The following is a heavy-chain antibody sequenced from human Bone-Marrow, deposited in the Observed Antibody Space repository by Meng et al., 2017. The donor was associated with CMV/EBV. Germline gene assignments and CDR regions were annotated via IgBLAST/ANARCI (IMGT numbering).Heavy chain of an antibody. J-gene: IGHJ4*02. Sequence: SETLSLTCTVSGGSASSGSYYWSWIRQPPGKGLEWIGYIYYSGSTNYNPSLKSRVTISVDTSKNQFSLKLSSVTAADTAVYYCARETGDCSSTSCSFFDYWGQGTLVTVSS. CDR1: GGSASSGSYY. CDR3: ARETGDCSSTSCSFFDY. D-gene: IGHD2-2*01. V-gene: IGHV4-61*01. CDR2: IYYSGST.